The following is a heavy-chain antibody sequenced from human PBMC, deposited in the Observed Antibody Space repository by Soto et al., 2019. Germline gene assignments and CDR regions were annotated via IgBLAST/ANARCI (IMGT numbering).Heavy chain of an antibody. D-gene: IGHD2-21*01. V-gene: IGHV1-3*01. CDR1: GYTFTSYA. CDR2: INAGNGNT. Sequence: QVQLVQSGAEVKKPGASVKVACKASGYTFTSYAMHWVRQAPGQRLEWMGWINAGNGNTKYSQKFQGRVTITRDTSASTAYMELSSLRSEDTAVYYCARVPGYSIGDLWGRGTLVTVSS. J-gene: IGHJ2*01. CDR3: ARVPGYSIGDL.